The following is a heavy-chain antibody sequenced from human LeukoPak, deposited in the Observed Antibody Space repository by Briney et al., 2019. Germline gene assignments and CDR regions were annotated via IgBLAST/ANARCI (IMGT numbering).Heavy chain of an antibody. CDR2: IWYDGSNK. V-gene: IGHV3-33*01. Sequence: GGSLRLSCAASGFTFSSYGMHWVRQAPGKGLEWVAVIWYDGSNKYYADSVKGRFTISRDNSKNTLYLQMNSLRAEDTAVYYCARDTDGGNSLDDYWGQGTLVTVSS. J-gene: IGHJ4*02. CDR1: GFTFSSYG. CDR3: ARDTDGGNSLDDY. D-gene: IGHD4-23*01.